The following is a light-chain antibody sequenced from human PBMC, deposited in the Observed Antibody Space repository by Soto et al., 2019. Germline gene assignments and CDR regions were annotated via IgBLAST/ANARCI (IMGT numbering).Light chain of an antibody. CDR2: LGS. J-gene: IGKJ5*01. Sequence: DIVMTQSPLSLPVTPGEPASISCRSSQSLLHSNGYNYLDWYLQKPGQSPQLLIYLGSNRASGVPDRFSGSGSGTDFTLKIRIVEAEDVGVYYCMQALQTRITVGHGKRREIK. CDR1: QSLLHSNGYNY. V-gene: IGKV2-28*01. CDR3: MQALQTRIT.